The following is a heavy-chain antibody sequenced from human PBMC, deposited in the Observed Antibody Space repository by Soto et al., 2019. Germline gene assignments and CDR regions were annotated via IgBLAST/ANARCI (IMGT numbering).Heavy chain of an antibody. CDR2: INHSGST. D-gene: IGHD2-8*01. CDR3: ARGADIVLMVYAIDDAFDI. J-gene: IGHJ3*02. CDR1: GGSFSGYY. V-gene: IGHV4-34*01. Sequence: SETLSLTCAVYGGSFSGYYWSWIRQPPGKGLEWIGEINHSGSTNYNPSLKSRVTISVDTSKNQFSLKLSSVTAADTAVYYCARGADIVLMVYAIDDAFDIWGQGTMVTLAS.